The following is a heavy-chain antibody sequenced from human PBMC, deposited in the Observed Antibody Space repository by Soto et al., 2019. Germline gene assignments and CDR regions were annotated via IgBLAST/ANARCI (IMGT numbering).Heavy chain of an antibody. CDR2: IYYSGNT. Sequence: SETLSLTCTVSGGSISSGGSYWGWIRQPPGKGLEWIGYIYYSGNTILNASLRSRLTLSVDTSKNQFSLNLSSVTAADTAVYYCVRYCSTTKCPFDYWGQGTLVTVPS. J-gene: IGHJ4*02. D-gene: IGHD2-2*01. V-gene: IGHV4-30-4*01. CDR1: GGSISSGGSY. CDR3: VRYCSTTKCPFDY.